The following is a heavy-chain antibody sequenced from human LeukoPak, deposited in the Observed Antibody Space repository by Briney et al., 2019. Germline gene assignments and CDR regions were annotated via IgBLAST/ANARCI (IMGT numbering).Heavy chain of an antibody. J-gene: IGHJ3*02. Sequence: ASVKVSCKASGYTFTGYYMHWVRQAPGQGLEWMGWINPNSGGTNYAQKFQGRVTMTRDTSISTAYMELSRLRSDDTAVYYCARLGYCSSTSCYLGKDAFDIWGQGTMVTVSS. CDR2: INPNSGGT. CDR1: GYTFTGYY. CDR3: ARLGYCSSTSCYLGKDAFDI. V-gene: IGHV1-2*02. D-gene: IGHD2-2*01.